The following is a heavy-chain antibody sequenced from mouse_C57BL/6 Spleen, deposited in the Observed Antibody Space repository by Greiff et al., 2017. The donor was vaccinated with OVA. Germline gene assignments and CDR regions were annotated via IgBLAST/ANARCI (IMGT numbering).Heavy chain of an antibody. V-gene: IGHV1-64*01. CDR3: ARVGVLLRYFDY. J-gene: IGHJ2*01. CDR1: GYTFTSYW. D-gene: IGHD1-1*01. Sequence: QVQLQQPGAELVKPGASVKLSCKASGYTFTSYWMHWVKQRPGQGLEWIGMIHPNRGSTNYNEKFKSKATLTVDKSSSTAYMQLSSLTSEDSAVYYCARVGVLLRYFDYWGQGTTLTVSS. CDR2: IHPNRGST.